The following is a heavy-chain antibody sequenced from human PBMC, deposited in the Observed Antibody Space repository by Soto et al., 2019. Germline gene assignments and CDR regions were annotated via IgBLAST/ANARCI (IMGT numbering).Heavy chain of an antibody. D-gene: IGHD3-3*01. V-gene: IGHV3-9*01. CDR3: TKVGGLYDFWSGPLHFDL. J-gene: IGHJ4*02. CDR1: GFIFDGFA. CDR2: ISWNSASI. Sequence: EAQLVESGGGLVQPGRSLRLSCAGSGFIFDGFAIHWVRQAPGKGLEWVSGISWNSASIGYADSVKGRFTIFRDNTKNSLYLQMNSLRIEDTALYYCTKVGGLYDFWSGPLHFDLWGQGTLVTVSS.